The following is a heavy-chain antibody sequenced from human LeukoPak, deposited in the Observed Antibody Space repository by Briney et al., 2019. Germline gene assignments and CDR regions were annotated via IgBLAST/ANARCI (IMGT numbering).Heavy chain of an antibody. D-gene: IGHD5-18*01. J-gene: IGHJ6*03. Sequence: ASVKVSCKASGYTFTSYDINWVRQATGQGLEWMGWINPHSGNTGYAQKFQGRVTMTRNTSISTAYMEPSSLRSEDTAVYYCSRGGYSYEYYYYYYYMDVWGKGTTVTVSS. CDR2: INPHSGNT. CDR3: SRGGYSYEYYYYYYYMDV. CDR1: GYTFTSYD. V-gene: IGHV1-8*01.